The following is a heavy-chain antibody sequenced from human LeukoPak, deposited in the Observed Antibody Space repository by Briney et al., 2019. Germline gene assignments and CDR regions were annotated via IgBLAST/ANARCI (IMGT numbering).Heavy chain of an antibody. CDR2: LDPADGEM. V-gene: IGHV1-24*01. D-gene: IGHD1-26*01. J-gene: IGHJ4*02. CDR3: ATGRTKWDLLNY. Sequence: GASVKVSCKVSGYSLTDISLYWVRHAPGKGLGLVGGLDPADGEMIYTQMFQGRITMTEDSSTDTAYMEMSSLRSDDTAVYYCATGRTKWDLLNYWGQGTLVTVSS. CDR1: GYSLTDIS.